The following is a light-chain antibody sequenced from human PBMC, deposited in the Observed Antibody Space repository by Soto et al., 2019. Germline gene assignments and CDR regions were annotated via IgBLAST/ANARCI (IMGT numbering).Light chain of an antibody. CDR3: QQYYSTPLT. CDR1: QSVLYSSNNKNY. J-gene: IGKJ4*01. V-gene: IGKV4-1*01. CDR2: WAS. Sequence: DAVMTQSPDSLAVSLGERATINCKSSQSVLYSSNNKNYLVWYQQKPGQPPKLLIYWASTREPGVPDRFSGSGSGTDFTLTISSLQAEDVAVYYCQQYYSTPLTFGGGTKVDIK.